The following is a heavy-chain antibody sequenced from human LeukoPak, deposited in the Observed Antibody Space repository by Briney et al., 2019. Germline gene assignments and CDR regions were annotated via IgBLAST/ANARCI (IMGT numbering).Heavy chain of an antibody. CDR3: ARGYSSSLNYYYYYGMDV. D-gene: IGHD6-13*01. CDR1: GFTFSSYE. J-gene: IGHJ6*02. CDR2: ISSSGSTI. Sequence: GGSLRLSCAASGFTFSSYEMNWVRQAPGKGLEWVSYISSSGSTIYYADSVKGRFTISRDNAKNSLYLQMNSLRAEDTAVYYCARGYSSSLNYYYYYGMDVWGQGTTVTVSS. V-gene: IGHV3-48*03.